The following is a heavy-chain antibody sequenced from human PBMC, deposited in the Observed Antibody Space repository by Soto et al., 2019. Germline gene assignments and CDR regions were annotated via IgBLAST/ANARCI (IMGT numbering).Heavy chain of an antibody. J-gene: IGHJ5*02. CDR3: ARGAGSGYDPTYNWIDP. D-gene: IGHD5-12*01. V-gene: IGHV3-48*03. Sequence: EVQLAESGGGLVQPGGSLRLSCAASGFTFGTHEINWVRQAPGKGLEWISYISNSGSTKHYADSVKGRFTISRDNAKNLLYLQMKSLRVEDTAVYYCARGAGSGYDPTYNWIDPWGQGTLVTVSS. CDR1: GFTFGTHE. CDR2: ISNSGSTK.